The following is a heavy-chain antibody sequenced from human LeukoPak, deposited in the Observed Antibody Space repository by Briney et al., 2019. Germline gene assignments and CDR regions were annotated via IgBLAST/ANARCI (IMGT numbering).Heavy chain of an antibody. J-gene: IGHJ5*02. V-gene: IGHV4-31*03. Sequence: SQTLSLTCTVSGGSISSGGYYWSWIRQHPGKGLEWIGYIYYSGSTYYNPSLKSRVTISVDTSKNQFSLKLSSVTAADTAVYYCARAHVVVVPAGTWVDWFDPWGQGTLVTVSS. D-gene: IGHD2-2*01. CDR3: ARAHVVVVPAGTWVDWFDP. CDR2: IYYSGST. CDR1: GGSISSGGYY.